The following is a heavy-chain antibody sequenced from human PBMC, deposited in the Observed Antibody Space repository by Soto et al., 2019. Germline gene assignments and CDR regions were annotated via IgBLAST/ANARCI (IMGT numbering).Heavy chain of an antibody. Sequence: SETLSLTCTVSGGSISSSSYYWGWIRQPPGKGLEWIGSIYYSGSTYYNPSLKSRVTISVDTSKNQFSLKLGSVTAADTAVYYCARQALRFYGMDVWGQGTTVTVSS. CDR2: IYYSGST. D-gene: IGHD3-16*01. CDR1: GGSISSSSYY. J-gene: IGHJ6*02. CDR3: ARQALRFYGMDV. V-gene: IGHV4-39*01.